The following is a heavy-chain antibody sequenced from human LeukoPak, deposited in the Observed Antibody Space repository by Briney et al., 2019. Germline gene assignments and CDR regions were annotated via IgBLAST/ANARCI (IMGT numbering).Heavy chain of an antibody. J-gene: IGHJ4*02. Sequence: GRSLRLSCAASGFTFSSYGMHWVRQAPGKGLEWVAVISYDGSNKYYADSVKGRFTISRDNSKNTLYLQMNSLRAEDTAVYYCARSTVVTPSVDYWGQGTLVTVSS. CDR2: ISYDGSNK. V-gene: IGHV3-30*03. D-gene: IGHD4-23*01. CDR1: GFTFSSYG. CDR3: ARSTVVTPSVDY.